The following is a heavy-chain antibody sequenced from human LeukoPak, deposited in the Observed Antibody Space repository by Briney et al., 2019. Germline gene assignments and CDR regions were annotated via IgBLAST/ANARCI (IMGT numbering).Heavy chain of an antibody. Sequence: PSQTLSLTCAVSGGSISSGGYSWSWIRQPPGKGLEWIGYIYHSGSTNYNPSLRSRVTISLDTSKNQFSLKLSSVTAADTAVYYCARPRRYCSSTSCYSPFDYWGQGTLVTVSS. CDR2: IYHSGST. CDR3: ARPRRYCSSTSCYSPFDY. V-gene: IGHV4-30-2*01. J-gene: IGHJ4*02. CDR1: GGSISSGGYS. D-gene: IGHD2-2*01.